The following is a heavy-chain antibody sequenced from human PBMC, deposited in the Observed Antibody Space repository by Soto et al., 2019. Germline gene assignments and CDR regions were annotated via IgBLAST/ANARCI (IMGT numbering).Heavy chain of an antibody. D-gene: IGHD3-3*01. Sequence: QVQLVQSGAEVKKPGASVKVSCKASGYTFTSYGISWVRQAPGQGLEWMGWISAYNGNTNYAQKLQGRVTMTTDTSTSTAYMELRSLRSDDTAVYYCARDWKTYYDFWSGYPFDYRGQGTLVTVSS. V-gene: IGHV1-18*01. CDR1: GYTFTSYG. CDR3: ARDWKTYYDFWSGYPFDY. CDR2: ISAYNGNT. J-gene: IGHJ4*02.